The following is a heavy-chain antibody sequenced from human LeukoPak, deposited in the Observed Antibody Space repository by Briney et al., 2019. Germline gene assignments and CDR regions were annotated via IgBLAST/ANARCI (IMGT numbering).Heavy chain of an antibody. CDR1: GFSLSTSGVG. D-gene: IGHD3-10*01. J-gene: IGHJ3*02. V-gene: IGHV2-5*01. Sequence: SGPTLVKPTPTLTLTCTFSGFSLSTSGVGVGWIRQPPGKALEWLALIYWNDDKRYSPSLKSRLTITKDTSKNQVVLTMTNMDPVDTATYYCAHSINYYGSGSSRYAFDIWGQGTMVTVSS. CDR3: AHSINYYGSGSSRYAFDI. CDR2: IYWNDDK.